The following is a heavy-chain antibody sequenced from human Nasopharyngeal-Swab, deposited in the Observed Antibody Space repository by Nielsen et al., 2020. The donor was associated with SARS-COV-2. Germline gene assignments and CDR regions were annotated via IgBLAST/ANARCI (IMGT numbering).Heavy chain of an antibody. V-gene: IGHV4-59*01. CDR3: ARVWGNIAPRTENWYFDL. D-gene: IGHD6-13*01. CDR2: IYYSGST. J-gene: IGHJ2*01. Sequence: WIRQPPGKGLEWIGHIYYSGSTNYNPSLKSRVTISEDTSKNQFSLKLSSVTAADTAVYYCARVWGNIAPRTENWYFDLWGRGTLVTVSS.